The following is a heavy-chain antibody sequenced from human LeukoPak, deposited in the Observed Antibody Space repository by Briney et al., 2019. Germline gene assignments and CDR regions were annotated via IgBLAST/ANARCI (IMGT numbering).Heavy chain of an antibody. CDR1: GFPFSSYS. CDR2: ISSSSSTI. J-gene: IGHJ4*02. D-gene: IGHD6-19*01. V-gene: IGHV3-48*02. Sequence: GGSLRLSCAASGFPFSSYSMNWVRHAPGKGLEWVSYISSSSSTIYSADSVKGRFTISRDNAKNSLYLQMNSLRDEDTAVYYCAIEPGVIVVASTDYWGEGALFTVSS. CDR3: AIEPGVIVVASTDY.